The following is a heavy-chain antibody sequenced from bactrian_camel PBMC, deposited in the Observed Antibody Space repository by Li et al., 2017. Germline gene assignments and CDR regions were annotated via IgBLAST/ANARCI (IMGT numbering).Heavy chain of an antibody. V-gene: IGHV3S67*01. D-gene: IGHD1*01. CDR2: IDRDGTA. J-gene: IGHJ4*01. CDR3: SPVRCGVEVALRRAQY. CDR1: SYTYEHNC. Sequence: DVQLVESGGGSVQAGGSLRLSCTTASYTYEHNCMGWLRQAPGQELEGVAAIDRDGTAWYKESLKGRFTVSRDDAKSTLYLEMKNLQPEDTAKYSCSPVRCGVEVALRRAQYLGPGTQVTVS.